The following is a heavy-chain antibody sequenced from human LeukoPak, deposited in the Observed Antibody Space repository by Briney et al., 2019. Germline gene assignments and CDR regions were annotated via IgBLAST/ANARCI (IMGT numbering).Heavy chain of an antibody. D-gene: IGHD3-16*01. CDR1: GFTFSSYA. J-gene: IGHJ6*02. V-gene: IGHV3-48*03. CDR2: ISSSGRMI. Sequence: GGSLRLSCAASGFTFSSYAMSWVRQAPGEGLEWVSHISSSGRMIYYADFVRGRFTISRDNANNSLYLQMNSLPAEDTAIYSCARDGTHNRNFGGGYGYYHHGMDVWGQGTTVTVS. CDR3: ARDGTHNRNFGGGYGYYHHGMDV.